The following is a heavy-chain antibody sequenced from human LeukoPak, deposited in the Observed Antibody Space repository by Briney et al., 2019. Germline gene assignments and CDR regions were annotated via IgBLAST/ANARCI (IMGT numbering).Heavy chain of an antibody. CDR2: INHSGST. J-gene: IGHJ4*02. V-gene: IGHV4-34*01. D-gene: IGHD5-12*01. Sequence: PSETLSLTCAVDGGSFSGYYWSWIRQPPGKGLEWIGEINHSGSTNYNPSLKSRVTISVDTSKNQFSLKLSSVTAADTAVYYCARGSRKYSGYLPYFDYWGQGTLVTVSS. CDR1: GGSFSGYY. CDR3: ARGSRKYSGYLPYFDY.